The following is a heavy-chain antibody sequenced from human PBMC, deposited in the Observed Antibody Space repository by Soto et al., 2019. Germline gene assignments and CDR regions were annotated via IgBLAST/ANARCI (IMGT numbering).Heavy chain of an antibody. J-gene: IGHJ4*02. CDR1: GFTFSSYS. V-gene: IGHV3-48*01. CDR2: ISSSSSTI. D-gene: IGHD3-10*01. Sequence: GGSLRLSCAASGFTFSSYSMNWVRQAPGKGLEWVSYISSSSSTIYYADSVKGRFTISRDNAKNSLYLQMNSLRAEDTAVYYCARDDGSGRFDYWGQGTLVTVSS. CDR3: ARDDGSGRFDY.